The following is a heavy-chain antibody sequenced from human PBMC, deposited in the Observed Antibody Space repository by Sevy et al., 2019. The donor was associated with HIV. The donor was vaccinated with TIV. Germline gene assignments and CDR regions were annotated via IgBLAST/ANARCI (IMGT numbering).Heavy chain of an antibody. D-gene: IGHD3-22*01. Sequence: GGSLRLSCVASGFTFSSYAMHWVRQAPGKGLEWVAVISYDGSNKYYADSVKGRFTISRDNSKNTLYLQMNSLRAEDTAIYYCARDSDYYDTSGLVSADYWGQGTLVTVSS. V-gene: IGHV3-30-3*01. CDR1: GFTFSSYA. CDR3: ARDSDYYDTSGLVSADY. J-gene: IGHJ4*02. CDR2: ISYDGSNK.